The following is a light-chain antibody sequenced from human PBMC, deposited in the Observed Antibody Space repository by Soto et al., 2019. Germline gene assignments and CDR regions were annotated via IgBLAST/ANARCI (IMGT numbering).Light chain of an antibody. V-gene: IGLV1-44*01. CDR2: SNS. CDR3: AAWDDSLNGVV. J-gene: IGLJ2*01. CDR1: SSNIGSNT. Sequence: QSVLTQPPSASGTPGQRVTISCSGSSSNIGSNTVNWYQQLPGTAPKLLIYSNSQRPSGVPDRFSGSKSGTSASLAISGLPHEAWDDYYCAAWDDSLNGVVFGGGTQLTVL.